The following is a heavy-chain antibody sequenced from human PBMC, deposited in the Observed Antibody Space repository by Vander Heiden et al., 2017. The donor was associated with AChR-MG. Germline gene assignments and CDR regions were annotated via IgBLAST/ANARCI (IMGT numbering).Heavy chain of an antibody. V-gene: IGHV3-7*01. D-gene: IGHD3-9*01. CDR3: ARDFDFESLETPYYYYYGMDV. CDR2: IKQDGSEK. CDR1: GFTFSTYW. J-gene: IGHJ6*02. Sequence: EVQLVESGGGLVQPGGSLRLSCAASGFTFSTYWMSWVRQAPGKGLEWVANIKQDGSEKYYVDSVKGRFTISRDNAKNSLYLQMNSLRAEDTAVYYCARDFDFESLETPYYYYYGMDVWGQGTTVTVSS.